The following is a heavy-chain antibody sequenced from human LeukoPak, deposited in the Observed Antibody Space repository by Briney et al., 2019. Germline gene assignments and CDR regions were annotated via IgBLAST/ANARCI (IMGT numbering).Heavy chain of an antibody. V-gene: IGHV1-2*02. D-gene: IGHD4-17*01. Sequence: GASVKVSCKASGYTFTGYYMHWVRQAPGQGLEWMGWINPNSGGTNYAQKFQGRVTMTRDTSISTAYMELSRLRSDDTAVYYCATPPEDYGDYYYYGMDVWGRGTTVTVSS. J-gene: IGHJ6*02. CDR1: GYTFTGYY. CDR2: INPNSGGT. CDR3: ATPPEDYGDYYYYGMDV.